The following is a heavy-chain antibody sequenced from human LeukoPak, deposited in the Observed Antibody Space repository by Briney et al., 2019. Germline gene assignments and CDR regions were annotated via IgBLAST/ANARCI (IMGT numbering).Heavy chain of an antibody. CDR2: IYHSGST. Sequence: SETLSLTCAVSGGSISSGGYSWSWIRQPPGKGLEWIGYIYHSGSTYYNPSLKSRVTISVDRSKNQFSLKLSSVTAADTAVYYCARLGHIRELPDEYYFDYWGQGTLVTVSS. V-gene: IGHV4-30-2*01. J-gene: IGHJ4*02. CDR1: GGSISSGGYS. D-gene: IGHD1-26*01. CDR3: ARLGHIRELPDEYYFDY.